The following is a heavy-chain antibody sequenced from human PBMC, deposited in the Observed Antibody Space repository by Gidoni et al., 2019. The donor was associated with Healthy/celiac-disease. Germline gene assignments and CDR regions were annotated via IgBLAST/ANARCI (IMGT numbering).Heavy chain of an antibody. CDR2: IWYDGSNK. V-gene: IGHV3-33*01. CDR1: GFTFSRYG. CDR3: ARDPSTYYDILSYFDY. Sequence: QVQLVASGGGVVQPGRSLRLSCAASGFTFSRYGMHWVRQAPGKGLGWVAVIWYDGSNKYYADSVKGRFTISRDNSKNTLYLQMNSLRAEDTAGYYCARDPSTYYDILSYFDYWGQGTLVTVSS. D-gene: IGHD3-9*01. J-gene: IGHJ4*02.